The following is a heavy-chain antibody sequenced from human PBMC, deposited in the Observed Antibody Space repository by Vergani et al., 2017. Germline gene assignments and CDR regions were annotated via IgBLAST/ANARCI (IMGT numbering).Heavy chain of an antibody. CDR3: AKGLIYDSSGGFAY. CDR2: IRSKAYGGTT. J-gene: IGHJ4*02. Sequence: EVQLVESGGGLVQPGRSLRLSCTTSGFAFGDYAMSWVRQAPGIGLEWVGFIRSKAYGGTTQYAASVKGRFTISRDDSKSIAYLQMNSLRAEDTAVYYCAKGLIYDSSGGFAYWGQGTLVTVSS. V-gene: IGHV3-49*04. CDR1: GFAFGDYA. D-gene: IGHD3-22*01.